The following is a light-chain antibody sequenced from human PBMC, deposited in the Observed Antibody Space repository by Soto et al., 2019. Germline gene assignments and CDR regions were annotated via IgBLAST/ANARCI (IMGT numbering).Light chain of an antibody. V-gene: IGKV1D-12*01. CDR3: QQTNMFPYT. Sequence: DIQMTQSPSSVSASVGDRVTFTCRASQGISSWLAWYQQKPGKAPKLLIYAASTWQGEVPSRFSNRGSGTDFSLTISSLQTEDFATYYCQQTNMFPYTVGQGTKLEIK. CDR1: QGISSW. J-gene: IGKJ2*01. CDR2: AAS.